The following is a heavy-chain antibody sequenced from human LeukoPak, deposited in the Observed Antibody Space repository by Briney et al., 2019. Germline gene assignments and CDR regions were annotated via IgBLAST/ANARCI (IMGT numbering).Heavy chain of an antibody. CDR2: IRYDGSNK. CDR1: GFTFSSYG. V-gene: IGHV3-30*02. D-gene: IGHD6-13*01. J-gene: IGHJ4*02. Sequence: GGSLRLSCAASGFTFSSYGMHWVRQAPGKGLGWVAFIRYDGSNKYYADSVKGRFTISRDNSKNTLYLQMNSLRAEDTAVYYCAKVPPGIAAAAPIDYWGQGTLVTVSS. CDR3: AKVPPGIAAAAPIDY.